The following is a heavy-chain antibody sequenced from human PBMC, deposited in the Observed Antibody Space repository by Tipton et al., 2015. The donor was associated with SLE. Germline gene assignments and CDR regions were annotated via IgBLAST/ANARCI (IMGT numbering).Heavy chain of an antibody. V-gene: IGHV4-34*01. CDR1: GGSFSGYY. CDR3: ARPQRCSSTSCPYYFDY. D-gene: IGHD2-2*01. Sequence: LRLSCAVYGGSFSGYYWSWIRQPPGKGLEWTGEINHSGSTNCNPSLKSRVTISVDTSKNQFSLKLSSVTAADTAVYYCARPQRCSSTSCPYYFDYWGQGTLVTVSS. CDR2: INHSGST. J-gene: IGHJ4*02.